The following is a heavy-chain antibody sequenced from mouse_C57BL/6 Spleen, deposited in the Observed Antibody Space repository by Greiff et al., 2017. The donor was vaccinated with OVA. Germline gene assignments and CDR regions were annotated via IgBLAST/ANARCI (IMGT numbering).Heavy chain of an antibody. CDR3: ARGAYSNSFAY. CDR2: IDPSDSET. Sequence: VQLQQPGAELVRPGSSVKLSCKASGYTFTSYWMHWVKQRPIQGLEWIGNIDPSDSETHYNQKFKDKATLTVDKSSSTAYMQLSSLTSEDSAVYYGARGAYSNSFAYWGQGTLVTVSA. CDR1: GYTFTSYW. V-gene: IGHV1-52*01. J-gene: IGHJ3*01. D-gene: IGHD2-5*01.